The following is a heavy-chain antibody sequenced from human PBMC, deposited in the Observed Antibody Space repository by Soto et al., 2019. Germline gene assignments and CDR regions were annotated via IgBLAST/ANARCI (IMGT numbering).Heavy chain of an antibody. CDR2: MSHSGGT. CDR1: GGFVSSGNYY. Sequence: QEQLQQWGAGLLKPSETLSLTCAVYGGFVSSGNYYWSWIRQPPGKGLEWIGEMSHSGGTHFNPSLKSQVTISVDTSKNQFSLKMSSVTAAATALYYCARVERGTATTVVDSFDICGPGTMVTVSS. J-gene: IGHJ3*02. CDR3: ARVERGTATTVVDSFDI. D-gene: IGHD1-1*01. V-gene: IGHV4-34*01.